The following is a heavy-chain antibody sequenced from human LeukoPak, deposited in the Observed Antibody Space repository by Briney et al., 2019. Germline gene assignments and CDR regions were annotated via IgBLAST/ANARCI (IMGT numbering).Heavy chain of an antibody. CDR3: ARDIGYYASGSYFDY. Sequence: GESLKISCKGSGYSFTTYWIGWVRQMPGKGLEWMGIIYPGDSDTKYSPPFQGQVTISADKSISTAYLQWSSLKASDTAMYYCARDIGYYASGSYFDYWGQGTLVTVSS. V-gene: IGHV5-51*01. CDR2: IYPGDSDT. J-gene: IGHJ4*02. D-gene: IGHD3-10*01. CDR1: GYSFTTYW.